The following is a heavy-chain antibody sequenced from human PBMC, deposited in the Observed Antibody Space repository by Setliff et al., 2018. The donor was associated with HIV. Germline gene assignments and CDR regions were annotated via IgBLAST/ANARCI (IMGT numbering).Heavy chain of an antibody. CDR3: ARGLYSSSSRGAFDI. D-gene: IGHD6-6*01. CDR1: GYTFTSYG. J-gene: IGHJ3*02. Sequence: ASVKVSCKASGYTFTSYGISWVRQAPGQGLEWMGWISAYNGHTNYAQKLQGRVTMTTHTSTTTAYMELRSLRSDDTAVYYCARGLYSSSSRGAFDIWGQGTMVTVSS. CDR2: ISAYNGHT. V-gene: IGHV1-18*01.